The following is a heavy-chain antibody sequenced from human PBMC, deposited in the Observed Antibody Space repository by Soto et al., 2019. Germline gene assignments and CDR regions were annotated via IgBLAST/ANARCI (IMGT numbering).Heavy chain of an antibody. J-gene: IGHJ3*02. CDR1: GYTFTGYY. CDR2: INPNSGGT. CDR3: ASETADDAFDI. V-gene: IGHV1-2*02. Sequence: QVQLVPSGAEVKKPGASVKVSCKASGYTFTGYYMHWVRQAPGQGLEWMGWINPNSGGTNYAQQFQGRVTMTRDTSFSTSYMELSRLRSAVTAVYYWASETADDAFDIWGRGTIVTVSS.